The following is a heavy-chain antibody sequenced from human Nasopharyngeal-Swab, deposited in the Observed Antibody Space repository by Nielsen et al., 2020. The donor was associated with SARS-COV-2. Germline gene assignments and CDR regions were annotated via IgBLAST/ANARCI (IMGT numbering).Heavy chain of an antibody. CDR1: GFTFDDYA. Sequence: GESLKISCAASGFTFDDYAMHWVRQAPGKGLEWVSSISSSGSYIFYADSVKGRFTISRDNSKNSLYLQMNSLRAEDTALYYCTRERGYSYGYSDYWGQGTLVTVSS. CDR3: TRERGYSYGYSDY. V-gene: IGHV3-21*01. J-gene: IGHJ4*02. D-gene: IGHD5-18*01. CDR2: ISSSGSYI.